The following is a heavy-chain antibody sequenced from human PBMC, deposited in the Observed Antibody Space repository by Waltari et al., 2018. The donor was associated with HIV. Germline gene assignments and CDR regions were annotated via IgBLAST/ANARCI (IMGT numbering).Heavy chain of an antibody. Sequence: EVQLVESGGGLVKPGGSLRLSCAASGFTFSSYSMNWLRQAPGKGLELVSSISMSSSYIDCADYVTGRLTIPRDTAKNSLYLQMNIVRAEDTAVYYCARAGVYCIITSCPYNWFDPWGQGTLVTVAS. V-gene: IGHV3-21*01. D-gene: IGHD2-2*01. CDR1: GFTFSSYS. J-gene: IGHJ5*02. CDR2: ISMSSSYI. CDR3: ARAGVYCIITSCPYNWFDP.